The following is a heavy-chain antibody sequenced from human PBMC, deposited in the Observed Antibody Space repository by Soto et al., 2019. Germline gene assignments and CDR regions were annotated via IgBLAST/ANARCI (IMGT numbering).Heavy chain of an antibody. J-gene: IGHJ4*02. CDR1: GFSLTTTEVG. Sequence: SGPTLVNPTQTLTLTCSFSGFSLTTTEVGXGWIRQPPGKAPEWLALVYWDDDKRYSPSLKSRLTITKDTSKNHVVLTMTNMDPVDTATYYCVHRAVQSCSTTTCHANFDYWGQGILVTVSS. D-gene: IGHD2-2*01. V-gene: IGHV2-5*02. CDR2: VYWDDDK. CDR3: VHRAVQSCSTTTCHANFDY.